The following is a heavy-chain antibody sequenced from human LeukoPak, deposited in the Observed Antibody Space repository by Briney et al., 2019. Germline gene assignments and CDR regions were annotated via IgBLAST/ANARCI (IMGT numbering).Heavy chain of an antibody. CDR3: AKDRAFLWFGDL. V-gene: IGHV3-74*01. Sequence: GGSLRLSCAASGFTFSNNWMHWVRQAPGKGLVWVSRISRDGSSTSYADSVKGRFTISRDNAKNTLYLQMNSLRAEDTAVYYCAKDRAFLWFGDLWGQGTLVTVSS. D-gene: IGHD3-10*01. J-gene: IGHJ5*02. CDR2: ISRDGSST. CDR1: GFTFSNNW.